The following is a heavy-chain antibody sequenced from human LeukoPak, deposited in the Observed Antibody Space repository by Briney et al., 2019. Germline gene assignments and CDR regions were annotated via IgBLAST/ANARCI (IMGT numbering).Heavy chain of an antibody. D-gene: IGHD6-19*01. CDR2: TWHSGSST. J-gene: IGHJ6*02. CDR3: ARASSGLAPRNYYYYYGMDV. CDR1: DGSIKTNYW. V-gene: IGHV4-4*02. Sequence: SETLSLTCTVSDGSIKTNYWWTWVRQPPGKGLEWIGETWHSGSSTNYNPSLKSRVTISVDTSKNQFSLKLSSVTAADTAVYYCARASSGLAPRNYYYYYGMDVWGQGTTVTVSS.